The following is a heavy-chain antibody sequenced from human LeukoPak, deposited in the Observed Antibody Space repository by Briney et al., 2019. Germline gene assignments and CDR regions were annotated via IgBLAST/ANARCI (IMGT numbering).Heavy chain of an antibody. CDR1: GFTFSSYA. CDR3: AKDRNVDIVATNYYYYMDV. J-gene: IGHJ6*03. Sequence: GGSLRLSCAASGFTFSSYAMHWVRQAPGKGLEWVAVISFDGSNKYYADSVKGRFTISRDNSKNTLYLQMNSLRAEDTAVYYCAKDRNVDIVATNYYYYMDVWGKGTTVTISS. V-gene: IGHV3-30*04. CDR2: ISFDGSNK. D-gene: IGHD5-12*01.